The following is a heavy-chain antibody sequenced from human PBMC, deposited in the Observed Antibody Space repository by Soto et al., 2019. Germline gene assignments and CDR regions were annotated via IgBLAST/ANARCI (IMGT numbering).Heavy chain of an antibody. CDR2: ISSSSSTI. V-gene: IGHV3-48*02. Sequence: PGGSLRLSCAASGFTFSSYSMNWVRQAPGKGLEWVSYISSSSSTIYYADSVKGRFTISRDNAKNSLYLQMNSLRDEDTAVYYWERERHRLRVFGHWGQGTPVTVSS. CDR3: ERERHRLRVFGH. J-gene: IGHJ5*02. D-gene: IGHD5-12*01. CDR1: GFTFSSYS.